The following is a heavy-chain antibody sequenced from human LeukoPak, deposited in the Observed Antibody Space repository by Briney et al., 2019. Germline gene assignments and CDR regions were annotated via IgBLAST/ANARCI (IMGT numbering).Heavy chain of an antibody. CDR3: ARPRDSGSYYAFDI. Sequence: SETLSLTCTVSGGSISSYYWNWTRQPPGKGLEWIGYIYYSGSTNYNPSLNSRVTISVDTSKNQFSLKLSSVTAADTAVYYCARPRDSGSYYAFDIWGQGTMVTVSS. V-gene: IGHV4-59*08. CDR2: IYYSGST. J-gene: IGHJ3*02. CDR1: GGSISSYY. D-gene: IGHD1-26*01.